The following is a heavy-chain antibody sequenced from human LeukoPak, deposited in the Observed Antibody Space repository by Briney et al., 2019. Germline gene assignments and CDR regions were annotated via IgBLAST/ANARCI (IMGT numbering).Heavy chain of an antibody. J-gene: IGHJ4*02. Sequence: PGGNLRRSCAASGFIFSSYSMNWVRKAPGKGLERIAYISGTSRTMYYADSVKGRYTISRDNAKSSLYLQMNNLRDDDTAVYYCARDRYGGYERDYWGQGNLVTVSS. CDR1: GFIFSSYS. V-gene: IGHV3-48*02. CDR3: ARDRYGGYERDY. CDR2: ISGTSRTM. D-gene: IGHD5-12*01.